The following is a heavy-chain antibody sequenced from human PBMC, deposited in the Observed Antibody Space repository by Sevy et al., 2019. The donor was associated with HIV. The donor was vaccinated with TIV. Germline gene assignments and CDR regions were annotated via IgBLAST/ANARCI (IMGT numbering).Heavy chain of an antibody. CDR2: MNPNSGNT. Sequence: ASVKVSCKASGYTFTSYDINWVRQATGQGLEWMGWMNPNSGNTGYAQKFQGRVTMTRNTSISTAYMELSSLRSEDTAVYYCTSYGTLYNWFDPWGQETLVTVSS. CDR3: TSYGTLYNWFDP. V-gene: IGHV1-8*01. CDR1: GYTFTSYD. D-gene: IGHD3-10*01. J-gene: IGHJ5*02.